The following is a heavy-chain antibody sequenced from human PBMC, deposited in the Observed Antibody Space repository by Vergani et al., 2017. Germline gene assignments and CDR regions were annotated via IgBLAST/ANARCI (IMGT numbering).Heavy chain of an antibody. D-gene: IGHD6-19*01. J-gene: IGHJ4*02. CDR3: PREQWLAIFDY. Sequence: EVQLVESGGGLVKPGGSLRLSCAASGFTFSNAWMSWVRQAPGKGLEWVGRIKSKTDGGTTDYAAPVKGRFTISRDDSKNTLYLQMNSLKTEDTAVYYCPREQWLAIFDYWGQGTLVTVSS. CDR2: IKSKTDGGTT. V-gene: IGHV3-15*01. CDR1: GFTFSNAW.